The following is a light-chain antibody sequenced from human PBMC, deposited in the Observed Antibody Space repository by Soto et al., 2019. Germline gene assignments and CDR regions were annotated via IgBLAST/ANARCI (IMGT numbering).Light chain of an antibody. V-gene: IGKV3-15*01. CDR1: QSVRSN. J-gene: IGKJ5*01. CDR3: QQYSSSPS. Sequence: EIVMTQSPATLSVSPGERATLSCRASQSVRSNLAWYQQKPGQAPRLLIYGASTRATGIPARFSGSGSGTEFTLTISSLQSEDFAVYYCQQYSSSPSFGQGTRLEI. CDR2: GAS.